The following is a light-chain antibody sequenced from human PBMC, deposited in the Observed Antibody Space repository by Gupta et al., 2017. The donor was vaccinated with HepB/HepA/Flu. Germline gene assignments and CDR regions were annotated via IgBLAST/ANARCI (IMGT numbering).Light chain of an antibody. V-gene: IGLV2-11*01. CDR1: SSDVGAYNY. CDR3: CSYEGSSTFYV. CDR2: DVN. J-gene: IGLJ1*01. Sequence: SALTHPRSVSGSPGQSVAISCTGTSSDVGAYNYVSWYQQHPGKAPKLIIYDVNKRPSGVPDRFSGSKSGNTASLTISGLQAEDEADYYCCSYEGSSTFYVFGTGTKLTGL.